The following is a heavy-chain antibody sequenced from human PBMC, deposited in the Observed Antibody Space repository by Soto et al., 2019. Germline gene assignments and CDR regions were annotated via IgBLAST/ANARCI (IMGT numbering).Heavy chain of an antibody. V-gene: IGHV1-18*01. Sequence: ASVKVSCKASGYTFTSYGISWVRQAPGQGLEWMGWIIDYNGNTNYAQKLQGRVTMTTDTSTSTAYMELRSLRSDDTAVYYCARGLYDSSGDAFDIWGQGTMVTVSS. CDR3: ARGLYDSSGDAFDI. D-gene: IGHD3-22*01. J-gene: IGHJ3*02. CDR2: IIDYNGNT. CDR1: GYTFTSYG.